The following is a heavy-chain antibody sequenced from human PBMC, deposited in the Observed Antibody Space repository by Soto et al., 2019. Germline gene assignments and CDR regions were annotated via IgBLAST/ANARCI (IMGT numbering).Heavy chain of an antibody. CDR2: ISGSGGST. Sequence: EVQQLESGGGLVQPGGSLRLSCAASGFTFSSYGMSWVRQAPGKGLEWVSAISGSGGSTYNADSVKGRFTISRDNSKNTLYPQMNSLRAEDTAVYYCAKIEGYSSGWYLDWGQGTLVTVSS. CDR3: AKIEGYSSGWYLD. D-gene: IGHD6-19*01. CDR1: GFTFSSYG. J-gene: IGHJ4*02. V-gene: IGHV3-23*01.